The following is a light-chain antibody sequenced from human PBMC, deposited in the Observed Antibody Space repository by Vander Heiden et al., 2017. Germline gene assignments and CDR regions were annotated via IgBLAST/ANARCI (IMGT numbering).Light chain of an antibody. J-gene: IGKJ2*01. CDR2: DAS. V-gene: IGKV3-15*01. Sequence: DIVLTQSPATLSVSPGERAVLSCRASQSIRPRLAWYQHKPGQAPRLLIYDASTRATDIPARFSGNGYGAEFTLTISSRQSEDSAVYYCQQDDNWPPVSFGQGTKMEIK. CDR3: QQDDNWPPVS. CDR1: QSIRPR.